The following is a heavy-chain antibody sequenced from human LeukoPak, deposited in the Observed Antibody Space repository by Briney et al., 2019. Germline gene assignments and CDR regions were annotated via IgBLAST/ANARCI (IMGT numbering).Heavy chain of an antibody. CDR1: GFTFSSYE. Sequence: GGSLRLSCAASGFTFSSYEMNWVRQAPGKGLEWVSYISSSSSTIYYADSVKGRFTISRDNAKNSLYLQMNSLRAEDTAVYYCAREVREAFDIWGQGTMVTVSS. CDR2: ISSSSSTI. CDR3: AREVREAFDI. V-gene: IGHV3-48*03. J-gene: IGHJ3*02.